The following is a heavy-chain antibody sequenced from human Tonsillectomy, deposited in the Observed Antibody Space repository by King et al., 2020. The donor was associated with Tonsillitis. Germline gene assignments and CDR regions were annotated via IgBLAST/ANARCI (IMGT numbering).Heavy chain of an antibody. D-gene: IGHD3-22*01. Sequence: VQLVESGAEVKKPGASVKVSCKASGYPFTGYYIHWVRQAPGQRPEWMGWINPNSDGTHYAQKFQGRVTMTRDTSLSPVDMELSRLTSDDTAVYYCAREGYNYDSSGFYSAYWGQGTLVTVSS. CDR3: AREGYNYDSSGFYSAY. J-gene: IGHJ4*02. V-gene: IGHV1-2*02. CDR2: INPNSDGT. CDR1: GYPFTGYY.